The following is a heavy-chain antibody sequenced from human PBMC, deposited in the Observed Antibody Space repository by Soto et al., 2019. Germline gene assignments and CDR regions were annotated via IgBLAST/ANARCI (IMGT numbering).Heavy chain of an antibody. J-gene: IGHJ1*01. CDR2: ISSSSSYV. V-gene: IGHV3-21*01. CDR3: ARDLYVTGPPVYFQH. Sequence: PGGSLRLSCAASGFTFSNSGMNWVRQPPGKGLEWVSSISSSSSYVYYGDSVKGRFTISRDNAKNSVSLQMNSLRAEDTAVYYCARDLYVTGPPVYFQHWGQGALVIVSS. D-gene: IGHD1-20*01. CDR1: GFTFSNSG.